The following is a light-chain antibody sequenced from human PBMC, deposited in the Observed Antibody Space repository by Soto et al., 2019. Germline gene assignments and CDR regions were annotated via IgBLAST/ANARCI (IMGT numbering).Light chain of an antibody. J-gene: IGKJ1*01. Sequence: EIVLTQSPGTLSLSPGERPTLSCRASQSVSSSYLVWHQQKPGQAPRLLIYAASRRATGIPDRFSGSGSGTDFTLTISRLEPEDFAVYYCQQYGSSGTFGQGTKVDIK. CDR3: QQYGSSGT. CDR2: AAS. V-gene: IGKV3-20*01. CDR1: QSVSSSY.